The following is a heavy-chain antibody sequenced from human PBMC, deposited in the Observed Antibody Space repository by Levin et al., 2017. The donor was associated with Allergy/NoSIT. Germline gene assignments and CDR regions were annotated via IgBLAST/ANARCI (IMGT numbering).Heavy chain of an antibody. Sequence: GGSLRLSCSASGLAFSGYAMHWVRQAPGKGLEWVAFISHDEANKKYADSVKGRFTISRDNSKKMLYLQMSDLRAGDTAVYHCARTGAGTAYGGGFDSWGLGTLVTVSS. CDR2: ISHDEANK. CDR1: GLAFSGYA. V-gene: IGHV3-30-3*01. CDR3: ARTGAGTAYGGGFDS. J-gene: IGHJ4*02. D-gene: IGHD2-21*01.